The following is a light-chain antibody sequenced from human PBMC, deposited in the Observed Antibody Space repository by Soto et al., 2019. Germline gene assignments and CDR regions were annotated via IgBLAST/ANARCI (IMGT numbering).Light chain of an antibody. CDR1: QSVSNDF. J-gene: IGKJ1*01. CDR2: GAS. CDR3: QHYGSSTPKT. Sequence: EIVLTQSPGILSLSPGQRVTLSCRASQSVSNDFLAWYQQKPGQAPRLLIYGASTMATDVPDRFSSSGSGADFTITISRLEPEDFAVSYCQHYGSSTPKTFGPGTKVEMK. V-gene: IGKV3-20*01.